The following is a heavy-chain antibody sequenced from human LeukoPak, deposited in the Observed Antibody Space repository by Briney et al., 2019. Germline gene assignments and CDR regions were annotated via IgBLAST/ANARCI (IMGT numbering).Heavy chain of an antibody. J-gene: IGHJ4*02. D-gene: IGHD3-16*02. CDR3: TRPRYRGFDY. CDR2: IKEDGGEK. V-gene: IGHV3-7*01. Sequence: GGSLRLSCAASGLMSWVRQAPGKGLERVASIKEDGGEKYYVDSVKGRFTVSRDSTKNSLYLQMNSLRAEDTAVYYCTRPRYRGFDYWGQGILVTASS. CDR1: GL.